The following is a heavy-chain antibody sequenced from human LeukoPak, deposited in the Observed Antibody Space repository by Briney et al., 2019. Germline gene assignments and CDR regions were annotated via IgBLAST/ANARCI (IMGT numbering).Heavy chain of an antibody. CDR3: ARGLVNTYSSSWHYYYYGMDV. CDR2: INPNSGGT. J-gene: IGHJ6*02. Sequence: ASVKVSCKASGYTFTGYYMHWVRQAPGQGLEWMGWINPNSGGTNYAQKFQGRVTMTRDTSISTAYMELSSLRSEDTAVYYCARGLVNTYSSSWHYYYYGMDVWGQGTTVTVSS. V-gene: IGHV1-2*02. CDR1: GYTFTGYY. D-gene: IGHD6-13*01.